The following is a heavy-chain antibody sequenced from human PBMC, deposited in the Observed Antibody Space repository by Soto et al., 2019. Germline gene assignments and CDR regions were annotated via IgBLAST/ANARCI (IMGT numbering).Heavy chain of an antibody. D-gene: IGHD6-13*01. J-gene: IGHJ5*02. V-gene: IGHV1-69*02. CDR3: ARANVAAAGPWFDP. CDR2: IIPILGIA. CDR1: GGTFSSYT. Sequence: QVQLVQSGAEVKKPGSSVKVSCKASGGTFSSYTISWVRQAPGQGLEWMGRIIPILGIANYAQKFQGRVTITADKSTSTAYMEMSSLRSEDTAVYYCARANVAAAGPWFDPWGLGTLVTVSS.